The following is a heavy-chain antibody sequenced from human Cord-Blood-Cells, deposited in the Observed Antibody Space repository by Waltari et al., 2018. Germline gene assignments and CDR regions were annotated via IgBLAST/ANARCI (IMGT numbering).Heavy chain of an antibody. D-gene: IGHD6-19*01. CDR2: IDPGDAGT. J-gene: IGHJ4*02. V-gene: IGHV5-51*01. CDR3: ARVEIAVAGTERFDY. CDR1: GYSFTSYW. Sequence: EVQLVQSGAEVKKPGESLKISCKGSGYSFTSYWIGWVRQMPGKGLEWMGIIDPGDAGTGYSPSFQGQVTIAADKSISTAYLQWSSLKASDTAMYYCARVEIAVAGTERFDYWGQGTLVTVSS.